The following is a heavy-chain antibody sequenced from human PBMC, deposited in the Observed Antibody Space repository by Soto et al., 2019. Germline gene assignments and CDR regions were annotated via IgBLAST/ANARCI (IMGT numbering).Heavy chain of an antibody. CDR1: GGSISSGGYY. CDR3: ARNDVHYDILTGPVIFDY. J-gene: IGHJ4*02. CDR2: IYYSGST. V-gene: IGHV4-31*03. Sequence: PSETLSLTCTVSGGSISSGGYYWSWIRQHPGKGLEWIGYIYYSGSTYYNPSLKSRVTISVDTSKNQFSLKLSSVTAADTALYYCARNDVHYDILTGPVIFDYWGQGTLVTVSS. D-gene: IGHD3-9*01.